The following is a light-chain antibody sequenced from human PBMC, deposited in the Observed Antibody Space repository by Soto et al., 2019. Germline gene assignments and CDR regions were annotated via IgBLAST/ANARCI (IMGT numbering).Light chain of an antibody. V-gene: IGKV3-20*01. J-gene: IGKJ1*01. CDR1: QSINSDY. Sequence: EVELTQSPGTLSLSPGERATLSCRASQSINSDYLAWYQQKAGQAPRLLMYGASNRFTGIPDRFSGGGSGTDFTLTISRLEPEDCAVYYCQRYGSSPRFGQGTKVEIK. CDR2: GAS. CDR3: QRYGSSPR.